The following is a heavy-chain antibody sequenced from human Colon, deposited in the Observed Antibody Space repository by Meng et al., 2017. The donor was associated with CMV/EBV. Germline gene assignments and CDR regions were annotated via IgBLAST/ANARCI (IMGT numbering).Heavy chain of an antibody. J-gene: IGHJ6*02. D-gene: IGHD2-2*01. CDR3: ATAACSSTTCPYRGDYYEYYIMDV. CDR1: GFTVSSNY. V-gene: IGHV3-53*05. Sequence: GESLKISCAASGFTVSSNYMSWVRQAPGKGLEWVSVINSGGSTYYADSVKGRFTISRDNYKNKLYLQMNSLRAEDTAEYYCATAACSSTTCPYRGDYYEYYIMDVWGQGTAVTVSS. CDR2: INSGGST.